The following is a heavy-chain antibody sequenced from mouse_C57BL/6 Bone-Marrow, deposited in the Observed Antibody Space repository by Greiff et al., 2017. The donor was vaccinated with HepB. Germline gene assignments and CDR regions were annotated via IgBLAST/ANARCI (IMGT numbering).Heavy chain of an antibody. V-gene: IGHV5-17*01. CDR3: ARRLDYYGSSYDYAMDY. Sequence: EVHLVESGGGLVKPGGSLKLSCAASGFTFSDYGMHWVRQAPEKGLEWVAYISSGSSTIYYADTVKGRFPISRDNAKNTLFLQMTSLRSEDTAMYYCARRLDYYGSSYDYAMDYWGQGTSVTVSS. CDR2: ISSGSSTI. J-gene: IGHJ4*01. CDR1: GFTFSDYG. D-gene: IGHD1-1*01.